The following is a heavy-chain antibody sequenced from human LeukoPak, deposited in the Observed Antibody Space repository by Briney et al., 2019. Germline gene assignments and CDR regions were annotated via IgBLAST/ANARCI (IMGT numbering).Heavy chain of an antibody. Sequence: GGSLRLSCAASGFTFSNAWMSWVRQAPGKGLEWVGRIKSKTDGGTTDYAAPVKGRFTISRDDSKNTLYLQMNSLKTEDTAVYYCTTVGLVGAPHDAFDIWGQGTMVTVSS. CDR3: TTVGLVGAPHDAFDI. D-gene: IGHD1-26*01. V-gene: IGHV3-15*01. CDR1: GFTFSNAW. CDR2: IKSKTDGGTT. J-gene: IGHJ3*02.